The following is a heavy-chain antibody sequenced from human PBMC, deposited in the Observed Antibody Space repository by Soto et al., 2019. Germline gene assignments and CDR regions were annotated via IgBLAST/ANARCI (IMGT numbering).Heavy chain of an antibody. V-gene: IGHV4-34*01. CDR3: AGGRGEFHS. CDR2: INHSGNT. J-gene: IGHJ5*01. D-gene: IGHD2-21*01. CDR1: GAPLSDNY. Sequence: SETLSLTCAVYGAPLSDNYCNWLRQPPGKGLEWIGEINHSGNTNYNPSLSSRVTLSIDTSKNQLSLNLSSVSAADTAVYYCAGGRGEFHSWCEGTPVTVSS.